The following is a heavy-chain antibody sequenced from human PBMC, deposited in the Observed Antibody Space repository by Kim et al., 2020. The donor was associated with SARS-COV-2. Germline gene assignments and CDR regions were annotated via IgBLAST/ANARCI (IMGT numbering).Heavy chain of an antibody. D-gene: IGHD6-19*01. V-gene: IGHV3-23*03. CDR1: GFTFSNFA. Sequence: GGSLRLSCEGSGFTFSNFAINWVRQAPGKGLEWVSLIYGGGSTSYADSVKGRFTLSRDDSKNTVYLQMNSLRAEDSAAYYCAKWGNFASGWTGPFVHWG. CDR3: AKWGNFASGWTGPFVH. CDR2: IYGGGST. J-gene: IGHJ4*01.